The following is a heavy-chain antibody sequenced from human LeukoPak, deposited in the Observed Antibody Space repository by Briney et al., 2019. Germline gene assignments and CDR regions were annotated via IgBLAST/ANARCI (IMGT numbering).Heavy chain of an antibody. CDR3: ARLRCGGDCYPGDYYYYMDV. Sequence: SETLSLTCAVYGGSFSGYYWSWIRQPPGKGLEWIGSIYYSGSTYYNPSLKSRVTISVDTSKNQFSLKLSSVTAADTAVYYCARLRCGGDCYPGDYYYYMDVWGKGTTVTISS. CDR1: GGSFSGYY. CDR2: IYYSGST. D-gene: IGHD2-21*02. J-gene: IGHJ6*03. V-gene: IGHV4-34*01.